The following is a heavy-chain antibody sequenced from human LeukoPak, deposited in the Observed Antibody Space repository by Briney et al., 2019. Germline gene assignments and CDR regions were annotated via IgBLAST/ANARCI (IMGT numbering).Heavy chain of an antibody. CDR1: GFTFSSYS. D-gene: IGHD3-10*01. V-gene: IGHV3-21*01. Sequence: GGSLRLSCAASGFTFSSYSMNWVRQDPGKGLEWVSSISSSSSYIYYADSVKGRFTISRDNAKNSLYLQMNSLRAEDTAVYYCARDRGQGSFDYWGQGTLVAVSS. J-gene: IGHJ4*02. CDR3: ARDRGQGSFDY. CDR2: ISSSSSYI.